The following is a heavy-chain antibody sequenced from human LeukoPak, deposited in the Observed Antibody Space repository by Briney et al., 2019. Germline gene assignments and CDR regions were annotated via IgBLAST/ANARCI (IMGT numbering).Heavy chain of an antibody. CDR3: ARGSGWYVIDY. J-gene: IGHJ4*02. D-gene: IGHD6-19*01. V-gene: IGHV3-33*01. CDR1: GFTFSSSG. CDR2: IWYDGSNK. Sequence: PGGSLRLSCAASGFTFSSSGMHWVRQAPGKGLDWVAVIWYDGSNKYYADSVKDRFTISRDNSKNTLYLQMNSLRAEDTAVYYCARGSGWYVIDYWGQGTLVTVSS.